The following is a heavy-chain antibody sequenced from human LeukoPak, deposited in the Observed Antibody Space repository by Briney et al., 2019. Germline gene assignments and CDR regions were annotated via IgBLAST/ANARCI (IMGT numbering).Heavy chain of an antibody. CDR3: ARPTYYYDSSGYALYYFDY. CDR1: GYTFTSYY. Sequence: ASVKVSCKASGYTFTSYYMHWVRHAPGQGLEWMGIINPSGGSTSYAQKFQGRVTMTRDTSTSTVYMELSSLRSEDTAVYYCARPTYYYDSSGYALYYFDYWGQGTLVTVSS. D-gene: IGHD3-22*01. V-gene: IGHV1-46*01. J-gene: IGHJ4*02. CDR2: INPSGGST.